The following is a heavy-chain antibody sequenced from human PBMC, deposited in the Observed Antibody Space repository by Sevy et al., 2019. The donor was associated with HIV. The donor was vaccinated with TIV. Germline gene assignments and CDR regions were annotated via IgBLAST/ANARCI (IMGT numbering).Heavy chain of an antibody. CDR1: GFTFSSYW. Sequence: VGSLRLSCTASGFTFSSYWMSWVRQAPGKGLQWVANIKKDGSEKYYVDSVKGRFTISRDNAKNSYYLQMNSLRVEDTAVYYCARDCSSATCLWGMDVWGQGTTVTVSS. CDR3: ARDCSSATCLWGMDV. CDR2: IKKDGSEK. D-gene: IGHD2-2*01. J-gene: IGHJ6*02. V-gene: IGHV3-7*03.